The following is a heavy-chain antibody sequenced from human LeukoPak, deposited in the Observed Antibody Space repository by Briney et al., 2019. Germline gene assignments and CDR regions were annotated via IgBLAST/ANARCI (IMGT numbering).Heavy chain of an antibody. CDR2: INPNSGAT. CDR3: ARDVGGSGNRFDP. J-gene: IGHJ5*02. V-gene: IGHV1-2*02. Sequence: GASVKVSCKASGYTFTGYYIHWVRQAPGQGLEWLGWINPNSGATKYAQQFQGRVAMTSDTSTSTAHMELSSLTSDDTAVYHCARDVGGSGNRFDPWGQGTLVTVSS. CDR1: GYTFTGYY. D-gene: IGHD3-10*01.